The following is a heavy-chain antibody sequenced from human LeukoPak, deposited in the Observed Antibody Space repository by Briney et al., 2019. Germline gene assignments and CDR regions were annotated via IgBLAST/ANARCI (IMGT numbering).Heavy chain of an antibody. D-gene: IGHD3-22*01. J-gene: IGHJ4*02. Sequence: SETLSLTCTVSGGSISSYYWSWIRQPPGKGLEWIGYIYYSGSTNYNPSLKSRVTISVDTSKNQFSLKLSSVTAADTAVYYCARDGPYYYDSSGRPPDYWGQGTLVTVSS. V-gene: IGHV4-59*01. CDR3: ARDGPYYYDSSGRPPDY. CDR1: GGSISSYY. CDR2: IYYSGST.